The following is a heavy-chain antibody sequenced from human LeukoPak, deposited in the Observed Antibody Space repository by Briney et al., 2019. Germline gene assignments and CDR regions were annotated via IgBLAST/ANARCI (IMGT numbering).Heavy chain of an antibody. CDR2: INHSGST. CDR3: ARGRDIVVVPGPGWFDP. CDR1: GGSFSGYY. V-gene: IGHV4-34*01. D-gene: IGHD2-2*01. Sequence: SETLSLTCAVYGGSFSGYYWSWIRQPPGKGLEWIGEINHSGSTNYNPSLKSRVTISVDTSKNQFSLKLSSVTAADTAVYYCARGRDIVVVPGPGWFDPWGQGTLVTVSS. J-gene: IGHJ5*02.